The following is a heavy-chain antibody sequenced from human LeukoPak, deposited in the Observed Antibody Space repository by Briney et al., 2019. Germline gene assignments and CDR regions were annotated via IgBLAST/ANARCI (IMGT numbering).Heavy chain of an antibody. CDR3: ARDLWDLRFGERTNWYFDL. CDR1: GGSISSYY. V-gene: IGHV4-4*07. D-gene: IGHD3-10*01. CDR2: IYTSGST. Sequence: SETPSLTCTVSGGSISSYYWSWIRQPAGKGLEWIGRIYTSGSTNYNPSLKSRVTMSVDTSKNQFSLKLSSVTAADTAVYYCARDLWDLRFGERTNWYFDLWGRGTLVTVSS. J-gene: IGHJ2*01.